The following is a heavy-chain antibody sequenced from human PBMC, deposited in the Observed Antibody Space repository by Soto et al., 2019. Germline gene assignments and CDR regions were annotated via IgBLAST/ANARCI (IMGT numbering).Heavy chain of an antibody. J-gene: IGHJ6*02. D-gene: IGHD6-13*01. CDR3: ARANRYSSSWSLSYYYYYGMDV. CDR2: INAGNGDT. Sequence: VSVKVSCKASGYIFSYYAIHWVRQAPGQRLEWMGWINAGNGDTKYSQKFQGRVTITRDTSASTAYMELSSLRSEDTAVYYCARANRYSSSWSLSYYYYYGMDVWGQGTTVTVSS. CDR1: GYIFSYYA. V-gene: IGHV1-3*01.